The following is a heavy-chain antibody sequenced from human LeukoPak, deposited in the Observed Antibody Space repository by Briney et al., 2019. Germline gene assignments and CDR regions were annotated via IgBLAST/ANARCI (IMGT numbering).Heavy chain of an antibody. CDR3: AREGYSSSELVL. Sequence: PGGSLRLSCAASGFTFRSYEMNWVRQSPGKGLEWVSYISSCGNTIHYADSVKGRFTISRDNAKNSLYLQMNSLRAEDTAVYYCAREGYSSSELVLWGQGTMVTVSS. J-gene: IGHJ3*01. V-gene: IGHV3-48*03. CDR1: GFTFRSYE. D-gene: IGHD6-13*01. CDR2: ISSCGNTI.